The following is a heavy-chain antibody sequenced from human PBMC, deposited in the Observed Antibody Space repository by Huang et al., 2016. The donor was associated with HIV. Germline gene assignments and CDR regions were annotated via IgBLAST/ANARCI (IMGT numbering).Heavy chain of an antibody. V-gene: IGHV4-61*01. CDR1: GGSVSSGSCY. CDR3: AREPGGTYRAGAFDI. D-gene: IGHD1-26*01. Sequence: QVQLQESGPGLVKPSETLSLTCTVSGGSVSSGSCYWRWIRQPPGKVLERIGYIYYTGRTNYNPSLKSRVTISTDASKNQFSLKLSSVTAADTAVYYCAREPGGTYRAGAFDIWGRGTMVTVSS. CDR2: IYYTGRT. J-gene: IGHJ3*02.